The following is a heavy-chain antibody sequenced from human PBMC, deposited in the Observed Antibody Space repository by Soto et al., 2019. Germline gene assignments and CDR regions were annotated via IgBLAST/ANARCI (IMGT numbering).Heavy chain of an antibody. Sequence: QVQLVQSGAEVKKPGASVKVSCKASGYTFTGYYMHWVRQAPGQGLEWMGWINPNSGGTNYAQNFQGGVTMTRDTSISTAYMELSRLRSDDTAVYYCARDRAAAGIFVRDYWGQGTLVTVSS. CDR2: INPNSGGT. CDR1: GYTFTGYY. J-gene: IGHJ4*02. V-gene: IGHV1-2*02. D-gene: IGHD6-13*01. CDR3: ARDRAAAGIFVRDY.